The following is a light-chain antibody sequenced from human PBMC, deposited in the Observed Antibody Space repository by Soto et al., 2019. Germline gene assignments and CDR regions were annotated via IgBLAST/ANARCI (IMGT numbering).Light chain of an antibody. J-gene: IGLJ2*01. Sequence: QAVVTQAPSLTVSPGGTVTLTCASSTGAVNSGYYPNWFQQKPGQAPRALTYSTSNKHSWTPARFSGSRLGGKAALTLSGVQPEDEAEYYCLLYYGGAQVVFGGGTKLTVL. V-gene: IGLV7-43*01. CDR2: STS. CDR3: LLYYGGAQVV. CDR1: TGAVNSGYY.